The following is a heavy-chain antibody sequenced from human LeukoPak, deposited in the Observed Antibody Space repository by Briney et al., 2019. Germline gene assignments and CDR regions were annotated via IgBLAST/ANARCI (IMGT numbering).Heavy chain of an antibody. D-gene: IGHD1-26*01. J-gene: IGHJ4*02. V-gene: IGHV3-30*04. Sequence: GRSLRLSCAAPGFTFSTYAMHWVRQAPGKGLEWVAVISYDGSNKYYADSVKGRFTISRDNSKNTLYLQMNSLRAEDTAVYYCARSRRRELLRTYFDYWGQGTLVTVSS. CDR1: GFTFSTYA. CDR3: ARSRRRELLRTYFDY. CDR2: ISYDGSNK.